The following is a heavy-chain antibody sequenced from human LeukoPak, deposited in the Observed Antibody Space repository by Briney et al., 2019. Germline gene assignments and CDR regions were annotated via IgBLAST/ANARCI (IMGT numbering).Heavy chain of an antibody. J-gene: IGHJ4*02. Sequence: GGSLRLSCAASGFTFSRYFLAWFRQAPGKGLEWVASIFAGSGTTHYADSVKGRFTISRDNSQNTLYIQMESLRVEDTAVYYCVKAQRGFDDFWSGYDYWGQGTLVTVSS. CDR1: GFTFSRYF. D-gene: IGHD3-3*01. V-gene: IGHV3-23*01. CDR2: IFAGSGTT. CDR3: VKAQRGFDDFWSGYDY.